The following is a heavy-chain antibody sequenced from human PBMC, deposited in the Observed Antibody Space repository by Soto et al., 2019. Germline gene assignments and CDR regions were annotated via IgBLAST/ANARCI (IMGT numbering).Heavy chain of an antibody. CDR2: ISWNSGRI. D-gene: IGHD3-10*01. Sequence: PGGSLGLCCAASGFTLDDYAVHWVRQAPGKGLEWVSGISWNSGRIGYADSVKGRFTISRDNAKNSLYLQMNSLRREDTALYYCAKGNQVTLVREATFEHWGKGTLVTV. CDR1: GFTLDDYA. J-gene: IGHJ4*02. V-gene: IGHV3-9*01. CDR3: AKGNQVTLVREATFEH.